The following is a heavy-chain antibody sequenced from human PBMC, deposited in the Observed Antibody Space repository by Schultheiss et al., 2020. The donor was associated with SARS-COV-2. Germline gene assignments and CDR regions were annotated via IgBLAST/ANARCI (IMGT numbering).Heavy chain of an antibody. D-gene: IGHD6-19*01. V-gene: IGHV1-46*01. CDR2: INPSGGST. Sequence: ASVKVSCKASGYTFTSYYMHWVRQAPGQGLEWMGIINPSGGSTSYAQKFQGRVTMTRDTSTSTVYMELSSLRSEDTAVYYCARGGYSSGWYKTPPWRAAYNWFDPWGQGTLVTVSS. J-gene: IGHJ5*02. CDR3: ARGGYSSGWYKTPPWRAAYNWFDP. CDR1: GYTFTSYY.